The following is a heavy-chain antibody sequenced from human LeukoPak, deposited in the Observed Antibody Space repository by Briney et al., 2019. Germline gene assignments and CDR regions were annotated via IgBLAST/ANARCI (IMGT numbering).Heavy chain of an antibody. CDR3: ARDNEGPGDYFDY. Sequence: PSETLSLTCTVSGGSISNYYWSWIRQPPGKGLEWIGHIYDTGSTNYNPSLKRRVTISVDTSKNQFSLKLNSVTAADTAVYYCARDNEGPGDYFDYWGQGTLVTVSS. V-gene: IGHV4-59*01. CDR1: GGSISNYY. J-gene: IGHJ4*02. D-gene: IGHD2-8*01. CDR2: IYDTGST.